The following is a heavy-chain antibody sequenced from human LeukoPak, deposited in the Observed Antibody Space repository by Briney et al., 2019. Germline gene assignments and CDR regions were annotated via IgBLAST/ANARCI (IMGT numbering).Heavy chain of an antibody. CDR1: GFTFTSYA. Sequence: GGSLRLSCPDSGFTFTSYAMHWVRQAPGKGLEYVSAISSNGGNTYYADSVKGRFTISRDSSKNTLYLQMSSLRVEDTAVYYCVKDPKGTVTTDYWGQGTLVTVSS. CDR2: ISSNGGNT. V-gene: IGHV3-64D*09. D-gene: IGHD4-17*01. CDR3: VKDPKGTVTTDY. J-gene: IGHJ4*02.